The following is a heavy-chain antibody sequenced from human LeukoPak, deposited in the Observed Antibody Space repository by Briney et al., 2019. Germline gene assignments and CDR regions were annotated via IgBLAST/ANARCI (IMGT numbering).Heavy chain of an antibody. J-gene: IGHJ4*02. V-gene: IGHV3-23*01. D-gene: IGHD1-26*01. Sequence: QPGGSLRLSCAASGFTFSSYAMNWVRQAPGKGLEWVSSLSDNGGATYYADSVKGRFTISRDNSKNTLYLQMNSLRDEDTAVYYCAKFRSTSGSYPLDFWGQGTLVTVSS. CDR1: GFTFSSYA. CDR3: AKFRSTSGSYPLDF. CDR2: LSDNGGAT.